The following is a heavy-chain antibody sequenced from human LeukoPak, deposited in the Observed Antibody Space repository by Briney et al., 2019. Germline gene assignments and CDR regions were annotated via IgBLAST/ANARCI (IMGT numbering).Heavy chain of an antibody. CDR2: IYPGDSDT. J-gene: IGHJ3*02. V-gene: IGHV5-51*01. CDR3: ARHGSRIGDAFDI. Sequence: GESLKISCKGSGYSFTNYWIGWVRQMPGKGVEWMGIIYPGDSDTRYSPSFQGQVTISADKSISTAYPHWSSLKASDTAMYYCARHGSRIGDAFDIWGQGTMVTVSS. CDR1: GYSFTNYW.